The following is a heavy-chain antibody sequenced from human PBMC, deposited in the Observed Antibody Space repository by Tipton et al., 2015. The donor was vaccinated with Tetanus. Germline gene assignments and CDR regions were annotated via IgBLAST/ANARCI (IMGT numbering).Heavy chain of an antibody. CDR3: ARLYSYGSLYWFDP. CDR1: GASISSGGYY. V-gene: IGHV4-61*08. CDR2: IHHSWST. D-gene: IGHD5-18*01. J-gene: IGHJ5*02. Sequence: TLSLTCTVSGASISSGGYYWSWVRQAPEKGLEWIGYIHHSWSTNYNPSLNSRITISTDTSKNQFSLKLRSVTAADTAVYYCARLYSYGSLYWFDPWGQGTLVTVSS.